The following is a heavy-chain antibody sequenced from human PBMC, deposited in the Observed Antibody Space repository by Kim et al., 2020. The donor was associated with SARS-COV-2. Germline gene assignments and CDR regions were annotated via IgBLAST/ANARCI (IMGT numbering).Heavy chain of an antibody. CDR2: INGGNGYT. J-gene: IGHJ4*02. Sequence: ASVKVSCKASGYTFTSYGIHWVRQAPGQSPEWMGWINGGNGYTKYSQKFYDRLTITRDTSASTAYMELSSLRSEDTAVYYCAREYGGGGCYPFWGQGTLVTVSS. V-gene: IGHV1-3*01. CDR3: AREYGGGGCYPF. D-gene: IGHD2-21*02. CDR1: GYTFTSYG.